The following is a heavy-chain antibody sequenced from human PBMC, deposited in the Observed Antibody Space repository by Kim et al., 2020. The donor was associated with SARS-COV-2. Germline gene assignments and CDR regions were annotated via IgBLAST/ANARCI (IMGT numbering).Heavy chain of an antibody. CDR3: ARVKAAGFGELFYYYYYGMDV. CDR2: ISYDGSNK. CDR1: GFTFSSYA. J-gene: IGHJ6*02. D-gene: IGHD3-10*01. V-gene: IGHV3-30*04. Sequence: GGSLRLSCAASGFTFSSYAMHWVRQAPGKGLEWVAVISYDGSNKYYADSVKGRFTISRDNSKNTLYLQMNSLRAEDTAVYYCARVKAAGFGELFYYYYYGMDVWGQGTTVTVSS.